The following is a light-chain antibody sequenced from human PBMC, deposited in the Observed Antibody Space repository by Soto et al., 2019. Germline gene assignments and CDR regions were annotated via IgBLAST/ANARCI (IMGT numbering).Light chain of an antibody. CDR2: EVS. Sequence: QSALTQPASVSGSPGQSITISCTGTNSDIGSYSHVAWYQKFPGKTPKLIIYEVSYRPSGVSHRFSASKSGNTASLTISGLQADDEADYYCISYTGSSTSYVFGTGTKVTVL. CDR1: NSDIGSYSH. J-gene: IGLJ1*01. CDR3: ISYTGSSTSYV. V-gene: IGLV2-14*01.